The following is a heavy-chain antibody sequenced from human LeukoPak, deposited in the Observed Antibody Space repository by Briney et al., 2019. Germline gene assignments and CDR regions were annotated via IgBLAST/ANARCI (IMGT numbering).Heavy chain of an antibody. CDR1: GYSISSGYY. J-gene: IGHJ4*02. D-gene: IGHD4-11*01. CDR3: ARAISTTGHDY. CDR2: VFHTGSS. V-gene: IGHV4-38-2*01. Sequence: SETLSLTCAVSGYSISSGYYWGWIRQPPGKGPEWIGSVFHTGSSYYIPSLKSRVTISVDTSKNQFSLEVSPVTAADTAIYYCARAISTTGHDYWGPGTLVTVSS.